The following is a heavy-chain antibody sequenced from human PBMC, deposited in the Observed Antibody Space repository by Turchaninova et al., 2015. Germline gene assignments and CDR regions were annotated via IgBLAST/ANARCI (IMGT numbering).Heavy chain of an antibody. CDR1: GVTFVDHN. V-gene: IGHV3-72*01. J-gene: IGHJ4*02. D-gene: IGHD1-26*01. Sequence: EVQLVESGGGWVQPGGSLRLPCSALGVTFVDHNMDWVSQTPGKGLELVGRTTDKAKRYTTEYAASGKGRVTISRDDSKNSLYLQMSSLKTEDTAVYYCARAWSATYYAIGYWGQGTLVTVSS. CDR3: ARAWSATYYAIGY. CDR2: TTDKAKRYTT.